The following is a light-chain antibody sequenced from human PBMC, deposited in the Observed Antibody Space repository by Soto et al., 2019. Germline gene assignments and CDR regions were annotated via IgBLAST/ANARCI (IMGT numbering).Light chain of an antibody. V-gene: IGLV2-8*01. Sequence: QSALTQPPSASGSPGQSVTIACTRTSIDVGGYNYVSWYQQHPGKAPKLMIYEVSKRPSGVPDRFSGSKSGNTASLTVSGLQAEDEADYYCSSYAGSNNYVVFGGGTKLTVL. CDR3: SSYAGSNNYVV. J-gene: IGLJ2*01. CDR1: SIDVGGYNY. CDR2: EVS.